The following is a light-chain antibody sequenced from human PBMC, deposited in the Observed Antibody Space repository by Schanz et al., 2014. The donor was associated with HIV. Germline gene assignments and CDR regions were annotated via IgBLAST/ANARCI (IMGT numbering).Light chain of an antibody. Sequence: QSVLTQPPSASGTPGQRVTISCSGSSSSIKTNTVKWFQHPPGTAPKPLIYNTYHRPSGVPDRFSGSESGTSASLAISGLQSEDEADYYCGTWDDSLNGWVFGGGTKLTVL. CDR2: NTY. CDR1: SSSIKTNT. CDR3: GTWDDSLNGWV. J-gene: IGLJ3*02. V-gene: IGLV1-44*01.